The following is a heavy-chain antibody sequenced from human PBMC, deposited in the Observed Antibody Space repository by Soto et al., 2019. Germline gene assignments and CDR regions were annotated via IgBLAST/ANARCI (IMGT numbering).Heavy chain of an antibody. V-gene: IGHV1-24*01. Sequence: ASVKVSCKVSGYTLTELSMHWVRQAPGKGLEWMGGFDPEDGETIYAQKFQGRVTMTEDTSTDTAYMELSSLRSEDTAVYYCATAGVVGAPDAFEIWGQGTMVTVAS. CDR3: ATAGVVGAPDAFEI. D-gene: IGHD1-26*01. CDR1: GYTLTELS. CDR2: FDPEDGET. J-gene: IGHJ3*02.